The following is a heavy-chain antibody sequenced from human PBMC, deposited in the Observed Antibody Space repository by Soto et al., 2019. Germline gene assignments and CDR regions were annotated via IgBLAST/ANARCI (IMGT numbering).Heavy chain of an antibody. J-gene: IGHJ4*02. V-gene: IGHV3-23*01. CDR3: ARDQPGYSYGYGLGY. CDR2: ISCSGGRT. Sequence: PGGSLRLSCAASGFSFSNYAMSWVRQAPGKGLEWVSDISCSGGRTYHADSVKGRFTISRDNSKNTLYLQMNSLRAEDTAVYYCARDQPGYSYGYGLGYWGQGTLVTVSS. CDR1: GFSFSNYA. D-gene: IGHD5-18*01.